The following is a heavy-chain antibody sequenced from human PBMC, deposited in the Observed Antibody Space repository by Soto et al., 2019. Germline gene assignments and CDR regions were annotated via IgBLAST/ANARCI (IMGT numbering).Heavy chain of an antibody. D-gene: IGHD2-15*01. Sequence: QVQLVESGGGVVQPGRSLRLSCAASGFTFSSYGMHWVRQAPGKGLEWVAVISYDGSDKYYADSVKGRFTISRDNSNNPTYLRRDSRRAEDTAVCYWARGVVVATPYYQPWGQGALVTVSS. J-gene: IGHJ1*01. CDR1: GFTFSSYG. CDR2: ISYDGSDK. CDR3: ARGVVVATPYYQP. V-gene: IGHV3-30*03.